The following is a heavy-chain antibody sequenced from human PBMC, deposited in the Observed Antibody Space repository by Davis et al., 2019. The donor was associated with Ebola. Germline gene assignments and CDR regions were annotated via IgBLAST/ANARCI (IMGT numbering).Heavy chain of an antibody. CDR1: GFTFSSYG. CDR2: ISYDGSNK. J-gene: IGHJ4*02. Sequence: GESLKISCAASGFTFSSYGMHWVRQAPGKGLEWVAVISYDGSNKYYADSVKGRFTISRDNSKNTLYLQMNSLRAEDTAVYYCARERDDYWGQGTLVTVSS. V-gene: IGHV3-30*03. CDR3: ARERDDY.